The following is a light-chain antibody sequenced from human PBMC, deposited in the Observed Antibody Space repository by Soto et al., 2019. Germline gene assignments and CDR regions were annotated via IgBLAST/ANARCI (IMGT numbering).Light chain of an antibody. J-gene: IGLJ1*01. CDR3: SSYTSSSTYV. CDR2: DVS. V-gene: IGLV2-18*02. Sequence: QSALTQPPSVSGCPGQSVASSCTGTGSDIGTYNRVSWYQQPPGTAPKLMIYDVSDRPSGVPDRFSGSKSGNTASLTISGLQAEDEADYYCSSYTSSSTYVFGTGTKVTVL. CDR1: GSDIGTYNR.